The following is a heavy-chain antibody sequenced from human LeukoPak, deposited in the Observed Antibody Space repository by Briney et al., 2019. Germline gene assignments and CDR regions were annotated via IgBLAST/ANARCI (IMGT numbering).Heavy chain of an antibody. D-gene: IGHD6-13*01. CDR1: GGTFSSYA. V-gene: IGHV1-69*05. CDR2: IIPIFGTA. J-gene: IGHJ4*02. Sequence: ASVKVSCKASGGTFSSYAISWVRQAPGQGLEWMGGIIPIFGTANYAQKFQGRVTITTDESTSTAYMELSSLRSDDTAVYYCARVPSTYSSSWFLAYYFDYWGQGTLVTVSS. CDR3: ARVPSTYSSSWFLAYYFDY.